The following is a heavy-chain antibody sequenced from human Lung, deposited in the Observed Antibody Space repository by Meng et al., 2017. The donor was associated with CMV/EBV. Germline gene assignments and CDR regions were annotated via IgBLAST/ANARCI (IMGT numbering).Heavy chain of an antibody. CDR2: IYHSGST. J-gene: IGHJ4*02. V-gene: IGHV4-38-2*02. CDR1: GYSISSGYY. Sequence: SETXSLXXPVSGYSISSGYYWGWIRQPPGKGLEWIGSIYHSGSTYYNPSLKSRVTISVDTSKNQFSLKLSSVTAADTAVYYCARDNWNYDQKLFDYWGQGTXVTVSS. CDR3: ARDNWNYDQKLFDY. D-gene: IGHD1-7*01.